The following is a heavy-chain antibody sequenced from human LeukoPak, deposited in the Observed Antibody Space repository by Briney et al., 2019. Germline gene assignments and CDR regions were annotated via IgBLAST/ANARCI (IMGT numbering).Heavy chain of an antibody. CDR3: ASWRRDYYGSGSYYKRDY. J-gene: IGHJ4*02. V-gene: IGHV3-74*01. CDR1: GFTFSSYW. CDR2: INSDGSST. Sequence: GGSLRLSCAASGFTFSSYWMHWVRQAPGKGLVWVSRINSDGSSTSYADSVNGRFTISRDNAKNTLDLQMNSLRAEDTAVYYCASWRRDYYGSGSYYKRDYWGQGTLVAVSS. D-gene: IGHD3-10*01.